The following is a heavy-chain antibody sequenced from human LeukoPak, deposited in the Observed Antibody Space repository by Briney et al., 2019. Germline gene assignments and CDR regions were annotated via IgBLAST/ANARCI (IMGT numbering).Heavy chain of an antibody. CDR1: AGTFSSYA. V-gene: IGHV1-69*05. CDR2: IIPIFGTA. D-gene: IGHD5-18*01. CDR3: ARVDTAMKVFDY. Sequence: SVKVSCKASAGTFSSYAISWVRQAPGQGLEWMGGIIPIFGTANYAQKFQGRVTITTDESTSTAYMELSSLRSEDTAVYYCARVDTAMKVFDYWGQGTLVTVSS. J-gene: IGHJ4*02.